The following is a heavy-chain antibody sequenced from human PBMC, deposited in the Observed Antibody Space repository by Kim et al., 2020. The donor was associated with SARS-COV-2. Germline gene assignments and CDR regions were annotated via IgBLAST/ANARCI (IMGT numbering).Heavy chain of an antibody. CDR1: GFTFNSYW. Sequence: GGSLRLSCAASGFTFNSYWMTWVRQAPGKGLEWVANIKEDGSEKYYVDSVKGRFTISRDNAKNSLYLQMNSLRAEDTAVYYCARTNVLLWFGELSYWGQGTLVTVSS. V-gene: IGHV3-7*03. CDR3: ARTNVLLWFGELSY. CDR2: IKEDGSEK. J-gene: IGHJ4*02. D-gene: IGHD3-10*01.